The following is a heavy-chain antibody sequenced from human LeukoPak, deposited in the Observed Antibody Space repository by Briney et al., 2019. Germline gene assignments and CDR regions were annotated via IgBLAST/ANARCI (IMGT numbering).Heavy chain of an antibody. D-gene: IGHD6-6*01. CDR2: ISPTGGTT. CDR1: GFSFSGHW. CDR3: ARGPNSNWSGLDF. V-gene: IGHV3-74*01. J-gene: IGHJ4*02. Sequence: QSGGSLRLSCTASGFSFSGHWMHWARHLPGKGLVWVSRISPTGGTTSYADSVKGRFTVSRDNAKNTLYLQVNNLRAEDTAVYYCARGPNSNWSGLDFWGQGTLLTVSS.